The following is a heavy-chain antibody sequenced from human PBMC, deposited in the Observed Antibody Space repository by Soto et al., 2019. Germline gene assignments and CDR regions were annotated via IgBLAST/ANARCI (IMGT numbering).Heavy chain of an antibody. CDR2: ISSSGSTI. CDR1: EFTFSSYE. J-gene: IGHJ6*02. V-gene: IGHV3-48*03. CDR3: AREADVLRYVDWLVSGMDI. Sequence: RGSLRLSCDASEFTFSSYEMNWVRQAPGKGLEWVSYISSSGSTIYYADSVKGRFTISRDNAKNSLYLQMNSRRGADTAFYYCAREADVLRYVDWLVSGMDIWGQGTTVTVS. D-gene: IGHD3-9*01.